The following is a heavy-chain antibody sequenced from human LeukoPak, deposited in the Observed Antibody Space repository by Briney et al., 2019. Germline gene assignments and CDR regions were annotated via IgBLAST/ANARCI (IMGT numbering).Heavy chain of an antibody. D-gene: IGHD3-22*01. CDR3: ARADSSGYKPPFDP. CDR2: LYYSGST. CDR1: GGSISSYY. Sequence: SETLSLTCTVSGGSISSYYWSWIRQPPGKGLEWIAYLYYSGSTYYNPSLKSRVTISVDTSKNQFSLKLSSVTAADTAVYYCARADSSGYKPPFDPWGQGTLVTVSS. J-gene: IGHJ5*02. V-gene: IGHV4-59*12.